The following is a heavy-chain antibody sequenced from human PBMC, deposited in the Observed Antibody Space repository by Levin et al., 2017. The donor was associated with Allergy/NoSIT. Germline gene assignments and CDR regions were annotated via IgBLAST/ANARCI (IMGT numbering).Heavy chain of an antibody. CDR1: GGSINSSSYF. CDR2: IYYTGST. D-gene: IGHD4-23*01. J-gene: IGHJ4*02. CDR3: ARRVYGGSTLDC. V-gene: IGHV4-39*01. Sequence: SETLSLTCTVSGGSINSSSYFWGWIRQPPGKGLEWIGTIYYTGSTYYNPSLEGRVTISVDTSKNQFSLKLTSVTAADTAVYYCARRVYGGSTLDCWGQGTLVTVSS.